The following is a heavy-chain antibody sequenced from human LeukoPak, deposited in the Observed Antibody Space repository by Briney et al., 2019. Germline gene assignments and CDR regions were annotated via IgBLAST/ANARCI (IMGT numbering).Heavy chain of an antibody. CDR1: GFTFSSYW. CDR2: IKQDGSEK. J-gene: IGHJ4*02. V-gene: IGHV3-7*01. D-gene: IGHD3-10*01. CDR3: AREAQGIDY. Sequence: GGSLRLSCEASGFTFSSYWMTWVRQAPGKGLEWVANIKQDGSEKYYVDSVKGRFTISRDNAENSVYLQMNSLRVDDTAVYYCAREAQGIDYWGQGTLVTVSS.